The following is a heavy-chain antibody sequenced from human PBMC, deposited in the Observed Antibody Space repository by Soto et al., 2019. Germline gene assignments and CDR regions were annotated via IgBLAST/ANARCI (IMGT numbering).Heavy chain of an antibody. J-gene: IGHJ6*02. CDR3: ARDGFYAGSGRYSYGYSPPRYYAMDV. D-gene: IGHD5-18*01. CDR1: GCTFSTYV. CDR2: ISFDGNNQ. Sequence: GALRLPRGAVGCTFSTYVMRWVRQAPGKGVEGVGHISFDGNNQYYADSVEGRFTISRDNFKNSLYLQMSSLRADDTAIYYCARDGFYAGSGRYSYGYSPPRYYAMDVWGQGTTVTVSS. V-gene: IGHV3-30-3*01.